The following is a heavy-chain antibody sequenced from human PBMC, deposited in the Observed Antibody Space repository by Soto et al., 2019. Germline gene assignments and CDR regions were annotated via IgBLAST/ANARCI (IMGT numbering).Heavy chain of an antibody. CDR1: GFSLSNSGVG. V-gene: IGHV2-5*02. D-gene: IGHD4-17*01. J-gene: IGHJ4*02. Sequence: QITLKESGPSPVKPTQTLTVTCTFSGFSLSNSGVGVAWIRQPPGKALEWLALIYGDNDKRYSPSLKTRLTXPXAXSXXHVVPTMTNMDPVDPATYYCAHCTLHDYGDYDPGTSHVFDSWGQGALVTVSS. CDR3: AHCTLHDYGDYDPGTSHVFDS. CDR2: IYGDNDK.